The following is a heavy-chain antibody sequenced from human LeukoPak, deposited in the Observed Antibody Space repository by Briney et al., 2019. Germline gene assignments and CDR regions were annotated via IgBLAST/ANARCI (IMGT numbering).Heavy chain of an antibody. V-gene: IGHV4-34*01. D-gene: IGHD2-8*02. CDR2: INHSGST. CDR3: ARPRRISDWGGYDAFDI. CDR1: GGSFSGYY. Sequence: SETLSLTCAVYGGSFSGYYWSWIRQPPGKGLEWIGEINHSGSTNYNPSLKSRVTISVDTSKNQFSLKLSSVTAADTAVYYCARPRRISDWGGYDAFDIWGQGTMVTVSS. J-gene: IGHJ3*02.